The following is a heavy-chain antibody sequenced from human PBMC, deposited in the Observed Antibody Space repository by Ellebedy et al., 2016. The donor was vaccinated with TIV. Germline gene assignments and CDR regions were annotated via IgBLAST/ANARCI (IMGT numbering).Heavy chain of an antibody. Sequence: PGGSLRLSCAASGFTFSSYAMSWVRQAPGKGLEWVSAISGSGGSTYYADSVKGRFTISRDNSKNTLYLQMSSLRAEDTAVYYCAKDLLAVRGYYFDYWGQGTLVTVSS. CDR1: GFTFSSYA. J-gene: IGHJ4*02. CDR2: ISGSGGST. V-gene: IGHV3-23*01. CDR3: AKDLLAVRGYYFDY. D-gene: IGHD6-6*01.